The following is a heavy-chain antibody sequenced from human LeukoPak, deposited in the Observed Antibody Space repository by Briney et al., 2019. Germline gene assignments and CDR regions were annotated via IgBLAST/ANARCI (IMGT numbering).Heavy chain of an antibody. D-gene: IGHD5-24*01. CDR1: GFTVSGNY. CDR2: IKKDGSEK. J-gene: IGHJ4*02. V-gene: IGHV3-7*01. CDR3: GTGWAVDF. Sequence: GGSLRLSCAASGFTVSGNYMTWVRQAPGKGLECVAIIKKDGSEKYHVDSVKGRFTISRDNAKNSLYLQMNSLRAEDTAVYYCGTGWAVDFWGQGTLVTVSS.